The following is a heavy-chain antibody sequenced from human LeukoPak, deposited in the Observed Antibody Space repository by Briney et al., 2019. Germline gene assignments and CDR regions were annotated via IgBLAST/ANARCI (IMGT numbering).Heavy chain of an antibody. Sequence: ASVKVSCKASGYTFTGYYMHWVRQAPGQGLEWMGWINPNSGGTNYAQKFQGWVTMTRDTSISTAYMELSRLRSDDTAVYYCAGLAGYSSAPNRGYFDYWGQGTLVTVSS. V-gene: IGHV1-2*04. CDR2: INPNSGGT. CDR1: GYTFTGYY. D-gene: IGHD6-19*01. CDR3: AGLAGYSSAPNRGYFDY. J-gene: IGHJ4*02.